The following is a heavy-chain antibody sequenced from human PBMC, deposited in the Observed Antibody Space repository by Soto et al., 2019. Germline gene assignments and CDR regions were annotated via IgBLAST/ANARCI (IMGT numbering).Heavy chain of an antibody. J-gene: IGHJ4*02. CDR1: GFTCSDYY. CDR3: SRAGILTTPYYTDY. V-gene: IGHV3-72*01. CDR2: VRNKINSYTT. Sequence: EVQLVESGGGLVQPDGSLRLSCTASGFTCSDYYMDCFRQAPGKGLEWVGRVRNKINSYTTEYAASVKGRFTVSRDDSRNSLYLQMNSLKTGDTAMYYCSRAGILTTPYYTDYWGMGTLVTVSS. D-gene: IGHD2-21*01.